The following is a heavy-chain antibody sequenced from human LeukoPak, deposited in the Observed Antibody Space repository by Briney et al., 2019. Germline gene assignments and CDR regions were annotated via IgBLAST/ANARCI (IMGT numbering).Heavy chain of an antibody. CDR3: ASFTWDRAARDV. D-gene: IGHD5-12*01. J-gene: IGHJ6*04. Sequence: GGSLRLSCAPSRFTFSSYSMNWVRPAPRKGLEWVSSISSSSRYIYYADSLKGRFTISRDNAKNSLYLQMNSLRVEDTAVYYCASFTWDRAARDVWGKGTTVTISS. CDR1: RFTFSSYS. CDR2: ISSSSRYI. V-gene: IGHV3-21*01.